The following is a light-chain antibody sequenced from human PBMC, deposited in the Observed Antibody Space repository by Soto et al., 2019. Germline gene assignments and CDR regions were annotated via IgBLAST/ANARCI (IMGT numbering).Light chain of an antibody. V-gene: IGKV1-5*01. J-gene: IGKJ2*01. CDR3: QQYNDSFPST. Sequence: DIQMTQSPSTLSGAVGERVTRTGRAGQTIMSWWACYQHKPVKAPKVLIYVASRLQSGVPSRFSGSGSGTAFILTISSLQPDDFATYYCQQYNDSFPSTFCQGTKVDLK. CDR1: QTIMSW. CDR2: VAS.